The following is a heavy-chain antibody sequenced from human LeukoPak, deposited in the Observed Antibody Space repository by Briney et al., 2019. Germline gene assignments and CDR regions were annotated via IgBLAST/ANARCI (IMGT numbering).Heavy chain of an antibody. D-gene: IGHD1-26*01. Sequence: QPGRSLRLSCAASGFIFSSYGMHWVRQAPGKGLEWVAVIWYDGGNKNYVDSVKGRFTISRDNSKNTLYLQMNSLRAEDTAVYYCARDGSYYEIDYWGQGTLVTVSS. CDR1: GFIFSSYG. CDR3: ARDGSYYEIDY. CDR2: IWYDGGNK. V-gene: IGHV3-33*01. J-gene: IGHJ4*02.